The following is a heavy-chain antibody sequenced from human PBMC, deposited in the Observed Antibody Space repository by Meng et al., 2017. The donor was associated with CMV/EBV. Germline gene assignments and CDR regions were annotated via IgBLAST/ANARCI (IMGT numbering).Heavy chain of an antibody. J-gene: IGHJ4*02. CDR3: ATEPYSSSSEGDY. V-gene: IGHV3-23*03. D-gene: IGHD6-6*01. CDR2: IYSGGSST. CDR1: GFTFSSYA. Sequence: ETLSLTCAASGFTFSSYAMSWVRQAPGKGLEWVSVIYSGGSSTYYADSVKGRFTISRDNSKNTLYLQMNSLRAEDTAVYYCATEPYSSSSEGDYWGQGTLVTVSS.